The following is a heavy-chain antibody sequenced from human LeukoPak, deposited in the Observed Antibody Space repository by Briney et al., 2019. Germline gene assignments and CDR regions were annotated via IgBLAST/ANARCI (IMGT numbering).Heavy chain of an antibody. CDR1: GFTFSNYW. CDR3: ARDSEKSSSFAFDI. D-gene: IGHD6-13*01. CDR2: INLDGSEK. J-gene: IGHJ3*02. V-gene: IGHV3-7*01. Sequence: GGSLRLSCAASGFTFSNYWMAWVRQAPGKGVEWVANINLDGSEKDYVDSLKGRCTISRDDAKNSLYLQVNTLRAEDTAVYYCARDSEKSSSFAFDIWGQGTVVTVSS.